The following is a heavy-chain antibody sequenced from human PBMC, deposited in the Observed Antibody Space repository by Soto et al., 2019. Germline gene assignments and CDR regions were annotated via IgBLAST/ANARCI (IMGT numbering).Heavy chain of an antibody. V-gene: IGHV1-24*01. J-gene: IGHJ6*02. CDR3: AGDGEWTYDGYNRDV. CDR2: FDPEDGGA. D-gene: IGHD6-25*01. CDR1: KYTVTELA. Sequence: ASVKVSCKLSKYTVTELAMHWVRQAPGKGLEWMGRFDPEDGGAIYAQKFQGRVTMTEDSSTDTAYMELRRLRSENTAGYYCAGDGEWTYDGYNRDVRGRGRTLTVCS.